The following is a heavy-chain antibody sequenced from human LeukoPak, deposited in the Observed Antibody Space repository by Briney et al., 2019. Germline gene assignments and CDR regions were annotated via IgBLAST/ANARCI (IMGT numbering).Heavy chain of an antibody. D-gene: IGHD3-10*01. CDR2: ISWNSGSI. V-gene: IGHV3-9*01. CDR3: AKAPADYYGSGSYLTY. J-gene: IGHJ4*02. CDR1: RFTFDDYA. Sequence: PGRSLRLSCAASRFTFDDYAMHWVRQAPGKGLEWVSGISWNSGSIGYGDSVKGRFTISRDNAKNSLYLQMNSLRAEDTAVYYCAKAPADYYGSGSYLTYWGQGTLVTVSS.